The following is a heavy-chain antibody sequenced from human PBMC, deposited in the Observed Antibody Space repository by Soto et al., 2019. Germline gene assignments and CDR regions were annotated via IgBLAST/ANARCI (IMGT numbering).Heavy chain of an antibody. CDR2: ISDGADSA. CDR3: ARPYGGKIGDAPDL. D-gene: IGHD4-17*01. J-gene: IGHJ3*01. CDR1: GFTFSSYA. V-gene: IGHV3-23*01. Sequence: EVQLLQSGGGLVQPGGSLRLSCVASGFTFSSYAMRWVRQVPGKGLEWVSTISDGADSAYYVDSVKGRFTISRDNSKKTLYLQMNSLRAEDSAVYYCARPYGGKIGDAPDLWGPGTMVTVSS.